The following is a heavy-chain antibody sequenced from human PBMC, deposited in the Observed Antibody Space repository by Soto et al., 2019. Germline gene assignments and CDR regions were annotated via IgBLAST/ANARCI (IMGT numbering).Heavy chain of an antibody. V-gene: IGHV3-33*01. J-gene: IGHJ5*02. CDR2: IWYDGRNK. D-gene: IGHD2-2*01. CDR3: AREGGVPAAMVSWFDP. CDR1: GFTFSSYG. Sequence: QVQLVESGGGVVQPGRSLRLSCAASGFTFSSYGMHWVRQAPGKGLEWVAVIWYDGRNKYYADSVKGRFTISRDNSKNTLYLHMNSLRAEDTAVYYCAREGGVPAAMVSWFDPWGQGTLVTVSS.